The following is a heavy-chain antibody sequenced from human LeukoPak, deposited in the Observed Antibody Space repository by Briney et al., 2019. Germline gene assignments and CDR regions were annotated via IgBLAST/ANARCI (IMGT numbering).Heavy chain of an antibody. V-gene: IGHV3-7*01. D-gene: IGHD2/OR15-2a*01. CDR2: IKEDGSAT. CDR1: GFTFSSDW. J-gene: IGHJ4*02. Sequence: GGSLRLSCAASGFTFSSDWMIWLRQAPEKGLEWVANIKEDGSATYYVDSAKGRFTISRDNAKNSLYLQMNSLRVEDTAVYYCARGGTQSPIDWGPGTLVTVSS. CDR3: ARGGTQSPID.